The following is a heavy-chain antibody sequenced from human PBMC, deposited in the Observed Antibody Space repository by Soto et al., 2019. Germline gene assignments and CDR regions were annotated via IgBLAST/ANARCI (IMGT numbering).Heavy chain of an antibody. V-gene: IGHV1-3*01. CDR1: GYSFTKYG. CDR2: INPGNGDT. J-gene: IGHJ6*02. CDR3: ARTDCSSTSCYNYYYYGMDV. Sequence: ASVKVSCKTSGYSFTKYGLHWVRQAPGQRLEWMGWINPGNGDTKYSQKFQGRVTITRDTSATTAYMELSSLRSEDSAVFYCARTDCSSTSCYNYYYYGMDVWGQGTTVTSP. D-gene: IGHD2-2*01.